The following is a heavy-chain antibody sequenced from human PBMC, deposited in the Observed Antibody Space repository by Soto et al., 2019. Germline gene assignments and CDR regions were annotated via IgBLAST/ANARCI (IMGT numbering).Heavy chain of an antibody. J-gene: IGHJ3*02. V-gene: IGHV4-34*01. D-gene: IGHD4-17*01. CDR2: INHSGST. CDR1: GGSFSGYY. Sequence: QVQLQQWGAGLLKPSETLSLTCAVYGGSFSGYYWSWIRQPPGKGLEWIGEINHSGSTNYNPSLKSRVTISVDTSKNQFSLKLSSVTAADTAVYYCASWDYGGNSNAADAFDIWGQGTMVTVSS. CDR3: ASWDYGGNSNAADAFDI.